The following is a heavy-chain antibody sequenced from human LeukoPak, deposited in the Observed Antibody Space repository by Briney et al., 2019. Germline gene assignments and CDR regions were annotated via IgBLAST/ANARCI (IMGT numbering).Heavy chain of an antibody. CDR1: GFTVSSNY. J-gene: IGHJ6*02. CDR2: IYSGGST. Sequence: GALRLSCAASGFTVSSNYMSWVRQAPGKGLEWVSVIYSGGSTYYADSVKGRFTISRDNSKNTLYLQMNSLRAEDTAVYYCARGNDILTGFFGMDVWGQGTTVTVSS. CDR3: ARGNDILTGFFGMDV. V-gene: IGHV3-66*01. D-gene: IGHD3-9*01.